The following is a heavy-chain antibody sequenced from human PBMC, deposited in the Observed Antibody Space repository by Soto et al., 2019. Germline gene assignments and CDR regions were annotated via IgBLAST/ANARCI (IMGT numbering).Heavy chain of an antibody. V-gene: IGHV1-69*13. Sequence: SVKVSCKASGGTFSRNAISWVRQAPGQGLEWMGGIIPFFHASNYAQKFQGRVTITADESTSIVFMEMSSLRFEDTAVYYGARSRAAAPPRVGRDVWGQGTTVTVSS. CDR2: IIPFFHAS. D-gene: IGHD6-13*01. CDR3: ARSRAAAPPRVGRDV. J-gene: IGHJ6*02. CDR1: GGTFSRNA.